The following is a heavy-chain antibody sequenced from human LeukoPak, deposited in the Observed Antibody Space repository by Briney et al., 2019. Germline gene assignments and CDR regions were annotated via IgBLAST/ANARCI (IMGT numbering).Heavy chain of an antibody. D-gene: IGHD1-26*01. CDR1: GVSICTYS. V-gene: IGHV4-59*01. J-gene: IGHJ2*01. CDR2: ISYSGST. Sequence: SETLSLTCTVSGVSICTYSWSWIRQPPGKGLEWIGYISYSGSTSYNPSLRSRVTISVDTSKNQFSLKLSSVTAADAAVYYCATDGNFDLWGRGTLVTVSS. CDR3: ATDGNFDL.